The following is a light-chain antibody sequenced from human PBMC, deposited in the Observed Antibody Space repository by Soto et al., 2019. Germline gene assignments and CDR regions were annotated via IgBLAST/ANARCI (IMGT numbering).Light chain of an antibody. Sequence: EIVLTQSPGTLSLSPGERATLSCRASQSVSSSYLAWYQQKPGQAPRLLIYGASSRATGIPDRFSGSGSGTGFTLTISSLQPDDFATYYCQQSNSYSRTFGQGTKVDIK. V-gene: IGKV3-20*01. CDR1: QSVSSSY. CDR2: GAS. CDR3: QQSNSYSRT. J-gene: IGKJ1*01.